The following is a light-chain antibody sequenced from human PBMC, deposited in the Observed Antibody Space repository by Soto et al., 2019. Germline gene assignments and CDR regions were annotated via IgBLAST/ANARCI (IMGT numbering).Light chain of an antibody. CDR3: QQYFSYPRT. V-gene: IGKV1-16*02. J-gene: IGKJ1*01. CDR2: AVS. Sequence: DIQMTQSLSSLSASVGDRVTITCRASQVISNYLAWFQQKPGEAPKSLIYAVSSLQSGVPSKFSGSGSGTDFTLTISSLQPEDFATYYCQQYFSYPRTFGQGTKVEIK. CDR1: QVISNY.